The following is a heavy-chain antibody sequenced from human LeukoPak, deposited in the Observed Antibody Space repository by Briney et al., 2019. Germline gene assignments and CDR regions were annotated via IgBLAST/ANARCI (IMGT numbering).Heavy chain of an antibody. CDR3: ARASYSSSSGSPFDP. CDR1: GFTFSSYS. J-gene: IGHJ5*02. Sequence: PGGSLRLSCAASGFTFSSYSMNWVRQAPGKGLEWVSSISSSSSYIYYADSVKGRFTISRDNAKNSLCLQMNSLRAEDTAVYYCARASYSSSSGSPFDPWGQGTLVTVSS. CDR2: ISSSSSYI. V-gene: IGHV3-21*01. D-gene: IGHD6-6*01.